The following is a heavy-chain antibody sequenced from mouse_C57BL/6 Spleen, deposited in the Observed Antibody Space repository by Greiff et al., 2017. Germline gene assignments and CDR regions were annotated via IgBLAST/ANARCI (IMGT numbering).Heavy chain of an antibody. V-gene: IGHV1-15*01. CDR3: TRDGAAY. CDR1: GYTFTDYE. CDR2: IDPETGGT. Sequence: SGAELVRPGASVTLSCKASGYTFTDYEMHWVKQTPVHGLEWIGAIDPETGGTAYNQKFKGKAILTADKSSSTAYMELRSLTSEDSAVYYCTRDGAAYWGQGTLVTVSA. J-gene: IGHJ3*01.